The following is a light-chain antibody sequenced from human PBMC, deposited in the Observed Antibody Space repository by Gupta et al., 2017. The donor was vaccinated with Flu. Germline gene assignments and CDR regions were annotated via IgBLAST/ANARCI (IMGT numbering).Light chain of an antibody. CDR2: EGH. Sequence: SFELTQPPSVSVSPGQTADITCSGQKLGDKFVCWQHQRPDQYLFLVIYEGHNRAAVIPGRFAASTSGTTATLTIGGTKAGDEGDYYCQAWDSGSVIFGGGTKLTVL. CDR1: KLGDKF. V-gene: IGLV3-1*01. J-gene: IGLJ2*01. CDR3: QAWDSGSVI.